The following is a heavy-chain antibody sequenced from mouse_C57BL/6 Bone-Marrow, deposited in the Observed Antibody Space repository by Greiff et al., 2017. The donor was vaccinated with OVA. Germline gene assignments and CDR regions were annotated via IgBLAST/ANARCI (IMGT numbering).Heavy chain of an antibody. Sequence: EVKLVESGGGLVQPGGSLSLSCAASGFTFTDYYMSWVRQPPGKALEWLGFIRNKANGYTTDYSASVKGRFTISRDNSQSILYLQMNALRAEDSATYYCARHMDGSSSWFAYWGQGTLVTVSA. V-gene: IGHV7-3*01. D-gene: IGHD1-1*01. CDR1: GFTFTDYY. J-gene: IGHJ3*01. CDR3: ARHMDGSSSWFAY. CDR2: IRNKANGYTT.